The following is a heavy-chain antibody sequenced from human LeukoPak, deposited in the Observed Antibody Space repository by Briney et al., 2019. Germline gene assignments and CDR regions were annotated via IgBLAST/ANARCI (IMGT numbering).Heavy chain of an antibody. CDR1: GFTFSSYA. V-gene: IGHV3-23*01. J-gene: IGHJ4*02. D-gene: IGHD2-2*02. CDR2: ISGSDGST. CDR3: ARAFYCSSTSCYKALYYFDY. Sequence: PGGSLRLSCAASGFTFSSYAMSWVRQVPGKGLEWVSAISGSDGSTYYADSVKCRFTISRDNSKNALYLQMNSLRAEDTAVYYCARAFYCSSTSCYKALYYFDYWGQGTLVTVSS.